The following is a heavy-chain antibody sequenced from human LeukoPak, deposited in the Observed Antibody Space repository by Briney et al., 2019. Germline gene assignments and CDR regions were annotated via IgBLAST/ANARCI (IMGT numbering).Heavy chain of an antibody. J-gene: IGHJ5*02. Sequence: PWETLSLTCAVSGGSISRGGYSWSWIRQPPGKGLEWIGYFYYSGSTYYNPSLKSRVTISVDTSKNQLSLKLSSVTAADTAVYYCARESNYHGSGTGWFDPWGQGTLVTVSS. D-gene: IGHD3-10*01. CDR1: GGSISRGGYS. CDR2: FYYSGST. CDR3: ARESNYHGSGTGWFDP. V-gene: IGHV4-30-4*07.